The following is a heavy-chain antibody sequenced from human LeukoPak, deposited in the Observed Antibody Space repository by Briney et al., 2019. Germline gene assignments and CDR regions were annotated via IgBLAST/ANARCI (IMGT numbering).Heavy chain of an antibody. CDR3: AKASYSSGWSATSY. CDR1: GFTFSNYA. V-gene: IGHV3-23*01. CDR2: ITGDGGTT. D-gene: IGHD6-19*01. J-gene: IGHJ4*02. Sequence: GGSLRLSCAASGFTFSNYAMSWVRQAPGKGLEWVSDITGDGGTTYYADSVKGRFTISRDNSKNALYLQMNSLRAEDTAIYYCAKASYSSGWSATSYWGQGTLVTVPS.